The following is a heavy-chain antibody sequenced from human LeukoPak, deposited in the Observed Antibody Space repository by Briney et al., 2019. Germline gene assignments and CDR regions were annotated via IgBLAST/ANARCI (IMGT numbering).Heavy chain of an antibody. J-gene: IGHJ3*02. D-gene: IGHD6-13*01. Sequence: SETLSLTCTVSGGSISSYYWSWIRQPAGKGLEWIGRIYTSGSTNYNPSLKSRVTMSVDTSKNQFSLKLSSVTAADTAVYYCARDTPLRIAAAGANAFDIWGQGTMVTVSS. CDR1: GGSISSYY. CDR2: IYTSGST. CDR3: ARDTPLRIAAAGANAFDI. V-gene: IGHV4-4*07.